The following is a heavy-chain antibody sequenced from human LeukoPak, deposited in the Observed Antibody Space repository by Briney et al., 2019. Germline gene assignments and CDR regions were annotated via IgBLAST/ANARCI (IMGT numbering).Heavy chain of an antibody. CDR3: ARDRVTPGWFDP. D-gene: IGHD5-18*01. CDR1: GGSISSGSYY. V-gene: IGHV4-61*02. CDR2: IYTSGST. J-gene: IGHJ5*02. Sequence: SETLSLTCTVSGGSISSGSYYWSWIRQPAGKGLEWIGRIYTSGSTDYNPSLKSRVTISVDTSKNQFSLKLSSVTAADTAVYYCARDRVTPGWFDPWGQGTLVTVSS.